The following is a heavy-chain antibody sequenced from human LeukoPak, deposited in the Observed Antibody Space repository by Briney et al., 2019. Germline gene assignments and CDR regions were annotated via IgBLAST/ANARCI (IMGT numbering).Heavy chain of an antibody. CDR1: GGSISSYY. CDR2: IYYSGST. J-gene: IGHJ4*02. D-gene: IGHD3-3*01. V-gene: IGHV4-59*01. Sequence: SETLSLTCTVSGGSISSYYWSWIRQPPGKGLEWIGYIYYSGSTNYNPSLKSRVTISVDTSKNQFSLKLSSVTAADTAVYYCARWSCGYYNYFDYWGQGTLVTVSS. CDR3: ARWSCGYYNYFDY.